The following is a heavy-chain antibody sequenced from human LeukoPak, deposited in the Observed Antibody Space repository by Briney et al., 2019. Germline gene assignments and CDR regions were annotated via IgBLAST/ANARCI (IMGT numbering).Heavy chain of an antibody. CDR1: DGSFSGYY. CDR2: INHSGSA. Sequence: SETLSLTCAVYDGSFSGYYCSWIRQPPGKGLEWIGEINHSGSANYNPSLKSRVTILLDTSKNQFSLNLSSVTAADTAVYYCARRPRGVIIKTWFDSWGQGTLVTVSS. D-gene: IGHD3-10*01. V-gene: IGHV4-34*01. J-gene: IGHJ5*01. CDR3: ARRPRGVIIKTWFDS.